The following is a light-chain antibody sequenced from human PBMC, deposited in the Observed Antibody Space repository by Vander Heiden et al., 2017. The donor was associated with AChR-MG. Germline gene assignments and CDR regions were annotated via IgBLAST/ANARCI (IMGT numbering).Light chain of an antibody. J-gene: IGLJ3*02. V-gene: IGLV6-57*02. Sequence: NFMLTPPHSVSESPGKTVTISCTGSSGSIASNYVQWYQQRPGSAATTVIYEDNQRPSGVPDRFSGSIDSSSNSASLTISGLKTEDEADYYCQSYDSSNHWVFGGGTKLTVL. CDR2: EDN. CDR1: SGSIASNY. CDR3: QSYDSSNHWV.